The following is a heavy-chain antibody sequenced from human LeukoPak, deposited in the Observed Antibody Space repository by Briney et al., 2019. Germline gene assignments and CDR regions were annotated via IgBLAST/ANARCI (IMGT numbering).Heavy chain of an antibody. Sequence: GGSLRLSCAASGFTFSNYNMNWVRQAPGKGLEWVSYITTSSTTTYYADSVKGRFTISRDNSKNTLYLQMNSLRAEDTAVYYCAKLDGLYYYDSSGYSYYFDYWGQGTLVTVSS. CDR1: GFTFSNYN. CDR2: ITTSSTTT. D-gene: IGHD3-22*01. V-gene: IGHV3-48*01. J-gene: IGHJ4*02. CDR3: AKLDGLYYYDSSGYSYYFDY.